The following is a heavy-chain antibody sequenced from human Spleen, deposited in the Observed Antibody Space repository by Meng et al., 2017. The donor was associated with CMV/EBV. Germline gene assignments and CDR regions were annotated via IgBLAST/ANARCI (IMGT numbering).Heavy chain of an antibody. Sequence: QLQLQESGPGLVKPSETLSLTCTVSGGSISSSSYYWGWIRQPPGKGLEWIGSIYYSGSTYYNPSLKSRVTISVDTSKNQFSLKLSSVTAADTAVYYCARDGQQLAYNWFDPWGQGTLVTVSS. CDR3: ARDGQQLAYNWFDP. CDR2: IYYSGST. J-gene: IGHJ5*02. CDR1: GGSISSSSYY. V-gene: IGHV4-39*07. D-gene: IGHD6-13*01.